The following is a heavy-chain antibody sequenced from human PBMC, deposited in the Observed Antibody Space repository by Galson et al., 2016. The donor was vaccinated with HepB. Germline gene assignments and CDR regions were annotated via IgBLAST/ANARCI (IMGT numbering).Heavy chain of an antibody. Sequence: CATSGDSVSSTSAAWNWIRQSPLRGLEWLGRTYYKSRWYNDYAVSMKSRIAISPDTSKNQFSLQLTSVTPEDTAVYFCAKEVFFTGVASFFDNWGQGALVTVSS. D-gene: IGHD3-3*01. CDR3: AKEVFFTGVASFFDN. CDR1: GDSVSSTSAA. CDR2: TYYKSRWYN. V-gene: IGHV6-1*01. J-gene: IGHJ4*02.